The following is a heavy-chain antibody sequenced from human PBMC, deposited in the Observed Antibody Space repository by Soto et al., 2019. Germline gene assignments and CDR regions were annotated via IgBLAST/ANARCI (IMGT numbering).Heavy chain of an antibody. CDR3: ARKYLPYYGSGSPYGMDV. D-gene: IGHD3-10*01. CDR2: FFVGGNT. V-gene: IGHV4-39*01. Sequence: SETLSLTCTVSGGSIGSTTYYWGWMRQPPGKGLEWIASFFVGGNTYYNPSLKSRVTISVDTSKNQFSLKLSSVTAADTAVYYCARKYLPYYGSGSPYGMDVWGQGTTVTVSS. J-gene: IGHJ6*02. CDR1: GGSIGSTTYY.